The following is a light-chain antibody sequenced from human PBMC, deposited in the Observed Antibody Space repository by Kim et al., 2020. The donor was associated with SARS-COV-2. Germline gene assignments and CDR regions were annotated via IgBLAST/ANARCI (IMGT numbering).Light chain of an antibody. CDR2: QDS. V-gene: IGLV3-1*01. CDR1: KLGDKY. CDR3: QAWDSSTFYV. J-gene: IGLJ1*01. Sequence: SYELTQPPSVSMSPGQTASITCSGDKLGDKYACWYQQKPGQSPVLVIYQDSKRPSGIPERFSGSNSGNTATLTISGTQAMDEADYYCQAWDSSTFYVFGT.